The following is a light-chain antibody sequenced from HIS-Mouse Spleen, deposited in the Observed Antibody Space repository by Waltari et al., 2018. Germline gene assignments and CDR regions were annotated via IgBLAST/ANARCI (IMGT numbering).Light chain of an antibody. CDR1: ALPKKY. J-gene: IGLJ2*01. Sequence: SYELTQPPSVSVSPGQTARITCSGDALPKKYAYWYQQKSGQAPVLAIYEDSKRPSGIPERFSGSSSGRMATLTISVAQVEDEADYYCYSTDSSGNHRVFGGGTKLTVL. V-gene: IGLV3-10*01. CDR3: YSTDSSGNHRV. CDR2: EDS.